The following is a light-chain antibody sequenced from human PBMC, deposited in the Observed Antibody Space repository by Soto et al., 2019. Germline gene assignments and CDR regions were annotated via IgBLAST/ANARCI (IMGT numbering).Light chain of an antibody. CDR3: QQYDNLPLT. J-gene: IGKJ3*01. V-gene: IGKV3-15*01. CDR1: QSVSSN. Sequence: ETVLTQSPATLSLSPGERATLSCRASQSVSSNLAWYQQKPGQAPRLLIYGASTRATGIPARFSGSGSGTDFTFTISSLQPEDIATYYCQQYDNLPLTFGPGTKVDIK. CDR2: GAS.